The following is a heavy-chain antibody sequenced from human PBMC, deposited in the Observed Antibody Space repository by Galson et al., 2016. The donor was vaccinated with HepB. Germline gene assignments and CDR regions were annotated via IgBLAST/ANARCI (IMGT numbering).Heavy chain of an antibody. CDR2: INTDGTST. CDR3: ARERAAATYYYYGTDV. J-gene: IGHJ6*02. CDR1: GFTINRYW. D-gene: IGHD3-16*01. V-gene: IGHV3-74*01. Sequence: SLRLSCAVSGFTINRYWIHWVRQVPGKGLMWVSRINTDGTSTIYADSVEGRFTVSRDIAKNTVFLQMNSLGVEDTAVYFCARERAAATYYYYGTDVWGQGTTVTVSS.